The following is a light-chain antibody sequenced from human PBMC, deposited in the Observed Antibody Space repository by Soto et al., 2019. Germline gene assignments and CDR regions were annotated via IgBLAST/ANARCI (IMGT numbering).Light chain of an antibody. V-gene: IGKV1-39*01. CDR1: QSISNF. Sequence: EIQMTQSPSFLSASAGDRVTIFCRASQSISNFLHWYQQKPGKAPKLLIYAASKLESGVPPRFGGSGSGTDFTLTINSLQPEDFATYYCQQSYRNPRTFGLGTRVEIK. J-gene: IGKJ1*01. CDR2: AAS. CDR3: QQSYRNPRT.